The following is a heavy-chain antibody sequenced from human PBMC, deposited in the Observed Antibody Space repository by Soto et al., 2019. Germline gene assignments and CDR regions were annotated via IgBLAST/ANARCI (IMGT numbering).Heavy chain of an antibody. CDR3: ARFQRGILSVDY. D-gene: IGHD3-16*01. Sequence: QVQLQESGPGLVKPSQTLSLTCTVSGGSISSGGYYWSWIRQHPGKGLEWIGYIYYSGSTYYNPSLESRVTISVDTSKNQFSLKLSSVTAADTAVYYCARFQRGILSVDYWGQGTLVTVSS. J-gene: IGHJ4*02. CDR1: GGSISSGGYY. V-gene: IGHV4-31*03. CDR2: IYYSGST.